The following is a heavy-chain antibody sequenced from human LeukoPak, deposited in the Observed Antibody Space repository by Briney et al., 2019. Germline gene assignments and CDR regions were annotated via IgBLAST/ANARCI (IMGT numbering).Heavy chain of an antibody. V-gene: IGHV4-30-2*01. CDR1: GGSISSGGYS. CDR2: IYHSGST. Sequence: SQTLSLTCAVSGGSISSGGYSWSWIRQPPGKGLEWIGYIYHSGSTYYNPSLKSRVTISVDRSKNQFSLKLSSVTAADTAVCYCARVRRQEYDSSGYYLVRYFDYWGQGTLVTVSS. D-gene: IGHD3-22*01. CDR3: ARVRRQEYDSSGYYLVRYFDY. J-gene: IGHJ4*02.